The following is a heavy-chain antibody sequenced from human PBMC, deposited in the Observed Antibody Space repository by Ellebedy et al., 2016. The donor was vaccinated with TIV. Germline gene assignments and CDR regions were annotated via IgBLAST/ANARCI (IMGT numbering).Heavy chain of an antibody. J-gene: IGHJ4*02. CDR2: IKSKGDGGTT. D-gene: IGHD3-9*01. CDR3: ATGRDWFKY. CDR1: GFTFRNAW. Sequence: GESLKISCAASGFTFRNAWMNWVRQAPGKGLDWVARIKSKGDGGTTDYAEPVKGRFTISRDDSKNTLFLDMNSLKIEDTAIFYCATGRDWFKYWGQGALVTVSS. V-gene: IGHV3-15*07.